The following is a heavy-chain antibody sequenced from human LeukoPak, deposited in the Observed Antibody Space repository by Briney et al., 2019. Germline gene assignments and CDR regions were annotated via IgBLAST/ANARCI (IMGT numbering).Heavy chain of an antibody. Sequence: GGSLRLSCAASGFTFSSYAMTWVRQAPGKGLEWVSTIGGGGGATYYADSVKGRFTISRDNSKNTLSLQMNSLRAEDTAVYYCAKDVLLWDYYGSGSIYWGQGTLVTVSS. D-gene: IGHD3-10*01. J-gene: IGHJ4*02. CDR1: GFTFSSYA. V-gene: IGHV3-23*01. CDR3: AKDVLLWDYYGSGSIY. CDR2: IGGGGGAT.